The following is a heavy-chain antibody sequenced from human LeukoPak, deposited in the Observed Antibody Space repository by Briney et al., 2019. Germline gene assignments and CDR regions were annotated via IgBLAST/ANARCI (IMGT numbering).Heavy chain of an antibody. V-gene: IGHV4-59*01. Sequence: SETLSLTCTVSGGSISSYYWSWIRQPPGKGLEWIGYIYYSGSTNYNPSLKSRVTISVDTSKNQFSLKLSSVTAADTALYYCARDGPYYYYMDVWGKGTTVTVSS. CDR1: GGSISSYY. CDR3: ARDGPYYYYMDV. CDR2: IYYSGST. J-gene: IGHJ6*03.